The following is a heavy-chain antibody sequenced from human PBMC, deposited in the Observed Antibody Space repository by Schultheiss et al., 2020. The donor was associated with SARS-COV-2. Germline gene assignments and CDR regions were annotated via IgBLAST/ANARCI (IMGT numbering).Heavy chain of an antibody. CDR3: ARTDYGGYAYYFDY. CDR2: IYYSGST. D-gene: IGHD4-17*01. J-gene: IGHJ4*02. CDR1: GGSISSYY. Sequence: SETLSLTCTVSGGSISSYYWSWIRQPPGKGLEWIGYIYYSGSTNYNPSLKSRFTISVDTSKNQFSLKLSSVTAADTAVYYCARTDYGGYAYYFDYWGQGTLVTVSS. V-gene: IGHV4-59*08.